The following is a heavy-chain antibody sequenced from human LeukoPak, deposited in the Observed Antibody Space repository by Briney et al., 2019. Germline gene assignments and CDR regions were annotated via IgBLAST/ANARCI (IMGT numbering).Heavy chain of an antibody. Sequence: SVKVSCKASGGTFSSYAISWVRQAPGQGLEWMGRIIPIFGTANYAQKSQGRVTITTDESTSTAYMELSSLRSEDTAVYYCARAKGSSSPFDYWGQGTLVTVSS. CDR3: ARAKGSSSPFDY. CDR1: GGTFSSYA. D-gene: IGHD6-6*01. CDR2: IIPIFGTA. V-gene: IGHV1-69*05. J-gene: IGHJ4*02.